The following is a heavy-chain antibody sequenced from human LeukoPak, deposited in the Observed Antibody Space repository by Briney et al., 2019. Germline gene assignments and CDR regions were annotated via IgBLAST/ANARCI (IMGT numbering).Heavy chain of an antibody. J-gene: IGHJ4*02. V-gene: IGHV1-3*01. CDR1: GYTFTSYA. CDR2: ISAGNGNT. D-gene: IGHD1-26*01. CDR3: ARDSGSGNNDY. Sequence: ASVKVSCKASGYTFTSYAIHWVRQAPGQRLEWMGRISAGNGNTKYSQNFQGRVTFISNTSATTAFMELSSLRSEDAAVYYCARDSGSGNNDYWGQGILVTVSS.